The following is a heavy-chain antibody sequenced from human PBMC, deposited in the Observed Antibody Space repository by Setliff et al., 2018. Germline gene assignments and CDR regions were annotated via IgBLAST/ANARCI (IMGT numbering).Heavy chain of an antibody. CDR2: IYNIGET. V-gene: IGHV3-66*01. J-gene: IGHJ6*03. CDR1: GLTVSNDF. Sequence: GGSLRLSCVVSGLTVSNDFMGWDRQAPGKGLEWVSVIYNIGETRYADSVKGRFTISRDNAKSSLYLQMNSLSAEDTAIYYCARDGGLLQFLEWSRSYMDVWGKGTTVTVSS. D-gene: IGHD3-3*01. CDR3: ARDGGLLQFLEWSRSYMDV.